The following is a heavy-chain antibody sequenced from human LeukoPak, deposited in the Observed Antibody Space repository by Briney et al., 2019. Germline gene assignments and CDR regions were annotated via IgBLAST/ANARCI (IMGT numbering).Heavy chain of an antibody. J-gene: IGHJ6*02. CDR2: FDPEDGET. V-gene: IGHV1-24*01. D-gene: IGHD3-9*01. CDR3: ATDRVFGDILTGYYVPLDV. CDR1: GYTLTELS. Sequence: GASVKVSCKASGYTLTELSMHWVRQAPGKGLEWMGGFDPEDGETIYAQKFQGRVTMTEDTSTDTAYMELSSLRSEDTAVYYCATDRVFGDILTGYYVPLDVWGQGTTVTVSS.